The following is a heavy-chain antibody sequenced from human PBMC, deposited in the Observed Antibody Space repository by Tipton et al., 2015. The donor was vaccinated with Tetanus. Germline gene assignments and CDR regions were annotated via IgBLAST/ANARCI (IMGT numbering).Heavy chain of an antibody. J-gene: IGHJ2*01. Sequence: QLVQSGAEVKKPGSSVKVSCKASGGTFSSYAISWVRQAPGQGLEWMGRIIPILGIANYAQKFQGRVTITADKSTSTAYMELSSLRSEDTAVYYCARDHYGDYRYWYFDLWGRGTLVTVSS. CDR3: ARDHYGDYRYWYFDL. CDR1: GGTFSSYA. V-gene: IGHV1-69*09. CDR2: IIPILGIA. D-gene: IGHD4-17*01.